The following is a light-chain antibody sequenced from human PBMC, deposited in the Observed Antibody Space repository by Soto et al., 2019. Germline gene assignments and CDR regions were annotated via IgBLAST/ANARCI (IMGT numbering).Light chain of an antibody. CDR1: SSNIGNNY. V-gene: IGLV1-51*01. CDR3: GTWDSSLSVWV. Sequence: QSALTQPPSVSAAPGQKVTISCSGSSSNIGNNYVSWYQQLSGTAPKLLIYDNNKRPSGIPDRFSGSKSGTSATLGITGLQTGDEADYYCGTWDSSLSVWVFGGGTKLTVL. CDR2: DNN. J-gene: IGLJ3*02.